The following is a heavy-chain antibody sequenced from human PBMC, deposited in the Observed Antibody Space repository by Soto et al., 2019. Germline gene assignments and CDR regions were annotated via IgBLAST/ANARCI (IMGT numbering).Heavy chain of an antibody. CDR1: GGTFSSYT. D-gene: IGHD3-10*01. CDR3: AREIGYYGSGSSMNI. CDR2: IIPILGIA. Sequence: QVQLVQSGAEVKKPGSSVKVSCKASGGTFSSYTISWVRQAPGQGLEWMGRIIPILGIANYAQKFQGRVTIXXDXSXXTAYMELSSLRSEDTAVYYCAREIGYYGSGSSMNIWGQGTMVTVSS. J-gene: IGHJ3*02. V-gene: IGHV1-69*08.